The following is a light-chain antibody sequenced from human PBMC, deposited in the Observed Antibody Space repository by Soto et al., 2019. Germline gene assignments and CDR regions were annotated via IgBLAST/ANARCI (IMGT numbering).Light chain of an antibody. CDR1: QSISSN. CDR2: GVS. Sequence: EIVMTQSPATLSVSPGERATLSCRASQSISSNLAWYQQKPGQAPRLLIYGVSTRATGIPARFSGSGSGTEFTRTISSLQSEDVAVYYCQQHNNWPPWTFGQGTKVEIK. V-gene: IGKV3D-15*01. CDR3: QQHNNWPPWT. J-gene: IGKJ1*01.